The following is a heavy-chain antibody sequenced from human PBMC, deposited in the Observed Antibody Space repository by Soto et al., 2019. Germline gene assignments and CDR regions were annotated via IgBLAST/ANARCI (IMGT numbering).Heavy chain of an antibody. Sequence: EVQLLESGGGLVQPGGSLRLSCAASGFTFSNYAMSWVRQAPGKGLEWVSAISGSGVTTDYADSVKGRFAISRDNSKNTLYLQMNSLRAEDMAVYYCAKDVLLTKVTIIDIWGQGTMVTVSS. D-gene: IGHD4-17*01. V-gene: IGHV3-23*01. CDR3: AKDVLLTKVTIIDI. CDR2: ISGSGVTT. CDR1: GFTFSNYA. J-gene: IGHJ3*02.